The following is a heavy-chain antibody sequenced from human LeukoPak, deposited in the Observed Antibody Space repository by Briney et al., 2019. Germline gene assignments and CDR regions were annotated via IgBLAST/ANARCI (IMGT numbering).Heavy chain of an antibody. V-gene: IGHV4-59*01. Sequence: PSETLSLTCTVSGDSISSYYWSWIRQPPGKGLECIGYIYYSGSTNYDPSLKSRVTISVDTSKNQLSLKMSSVTAADTAVYYCATRRDGYNNWYFDLWGRGTLVTVSS. CDR2: IYYSGST. CDR1: GDSISSYY. J-gene: IGHJ2*01. D-gene: IGHD5-24*01. CDR3: ATRRDGYNNWYFDL.